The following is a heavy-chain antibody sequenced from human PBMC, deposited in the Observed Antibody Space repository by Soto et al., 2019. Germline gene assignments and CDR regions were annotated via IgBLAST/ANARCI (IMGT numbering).Heavy chain of an antibody. J-gene: IGHJ5*02. CDR1: GYTFTSYD. V-gene: IGHV1-8*01. CDR2: MNPNSGNT. Sequence: ASVNVSCKTSGYTFTSYDINWVRPATGQGLELMGWMNPNSGNTGYAQKFQGRVTMTRNTSISTAYMELSRLRSEDTAVYYCATRLTYDDFWSGYSQNWFDPWG. CDR3: ATRLTYDDFWSGYSQNWFDP. D-gene: IGHD3-3*01.